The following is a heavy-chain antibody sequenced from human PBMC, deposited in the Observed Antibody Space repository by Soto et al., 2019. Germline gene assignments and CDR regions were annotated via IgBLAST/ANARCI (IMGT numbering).Heavy chain of an antibody. V-gene: IGHV3-7*01. J-gene: IGHJ4*02. CDR3: AIENWFFDY. CDR1: GFSFEIYW. D-gene: IGHD3-10*01. CDR2: INPDGSGE. Sequence: GGSLRLSCAASGFSFEIYWMGWVRQAPGKGLEWVANINPDGSGEYYLDSVKGRFTISRDNAKNSVYLQMNSLVGDDTAVYYCAIENWFFDYWGQGT.